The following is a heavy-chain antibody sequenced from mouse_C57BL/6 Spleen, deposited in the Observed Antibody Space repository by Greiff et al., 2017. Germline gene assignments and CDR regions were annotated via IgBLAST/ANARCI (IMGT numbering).Heavy chain of an antibody. CDR1: GYTFTSSW. V-gene: IGHV1-55*01. D-gene: IGHD1-1*01. J-gene: IGHJ4*01. CDR3: ARTTTFVARAMDY. CDR2: IYPGSGST. Sequence: QVQLQQPGAELVKPGASVQMSCKASGYTFTSSWITWVKQRPGQGLEWIGDIYPGSGSTKYNEKFKSKATLTVYTASSTAYMQRSSLTSEDSAVYYCARTTTFVARAMDYWGQGTSVTVSS.